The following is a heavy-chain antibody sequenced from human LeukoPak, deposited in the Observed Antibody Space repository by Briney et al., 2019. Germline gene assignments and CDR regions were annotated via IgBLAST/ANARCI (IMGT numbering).Heavy chain of an antibody. J-gene: IGHJ4*02. V-gene: IGHV3-7*03. Sequence: GPMLLSSDAPAFTFGTYWMICVRQVPGKGLEWVCNIKQDGSDKRYADSFKGQVTISRDNAQTALYLQMNSPRTEDTAVYYCARSSGPWQQLGWGQVTLVTVSS. CDR2: IKQDGSDK. CDR1: AFTFGTYW. CDR3: ARSSGPWQQLG. D-gene: IGHD1-1*01.